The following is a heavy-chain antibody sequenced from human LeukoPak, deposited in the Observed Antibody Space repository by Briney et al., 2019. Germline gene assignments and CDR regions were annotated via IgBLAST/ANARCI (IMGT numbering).Heavy chain of an antibody. CDR2: INAGNGNT. V-gene: IGHV1-3*03. CDR3: ARLLQSGGLDV. CDR1: GYTFTSYV. Sequence: ASVKVSCKASGYTFTSYVIHWVRQAPGQRLEWMGWINAGNGNTKYSQEFQDRVTITRDTSASTAYMELSSLRSEDTAVYYCARLLQSGGLDVWGKGTTVTVSS. J-gene: IGHJ6*04. D-gene: IGHD3-10*01.